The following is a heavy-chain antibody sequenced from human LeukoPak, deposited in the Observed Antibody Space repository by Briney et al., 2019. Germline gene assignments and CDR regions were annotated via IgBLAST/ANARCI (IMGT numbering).Heavy chain of an antibody. D-gene: IGHD4-17*01. CDR3: ARQKDYGDLDY. CDR2: IYSTGST. J-gene: IGHJ4*02. V-gene: IGHV4-59*08. CDR1: GGSISGYY. Sequence: SETLSLTCTVSGGSISGYYWTWIRQPPGKGLEWIGYIYSTGSTNYNPSLKSRVTISVDTSKNQFSLKLSSVTAADTAVYYCARQKDYGDLDYWGQGTLVTVSS.